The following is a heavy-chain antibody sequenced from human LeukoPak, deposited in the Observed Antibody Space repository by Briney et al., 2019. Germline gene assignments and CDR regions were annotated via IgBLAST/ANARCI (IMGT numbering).Heavy chain of an antibody. CDR3: TASSGWYYFDY. D-gene: IGHD6-19*01. CDR2: IRSKAYGGTT. V-gene: IGHV3-49*03. Sequence: GGSLRLSCTASGFTFGDYAMGWFRQAPGKGLEWVGFIRSKAYGGTTEYAASVKGRFTISRDDSKSIAYLQMNSLKTEDTAVYYCTASSGWYYFDYWGQGTLVTVSS. J-gene: IGHJ4*02. CDR1: GFTFGDYA.